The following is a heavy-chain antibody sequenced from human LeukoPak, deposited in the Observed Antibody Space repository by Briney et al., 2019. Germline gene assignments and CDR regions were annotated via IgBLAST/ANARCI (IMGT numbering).Heavy chain of an antibody. CDR1: GGSISNYY. V-gene: IGHV4-59*12. Sequence: SETLPLTCTISGGSISNYYGSWIRQPPGKGLEWIGYIYYSGSTNYNPSLKSRVTISGDTSKNHFSLNLNSVTAADTAVYYCANSIDVYNFDYWGQGTLVTVSS. J-gene: IGHJ4*02. CDR2: IYYSGST. CDR3: ANSIDVYNFDY. D-gene: IGHD5-24*01.